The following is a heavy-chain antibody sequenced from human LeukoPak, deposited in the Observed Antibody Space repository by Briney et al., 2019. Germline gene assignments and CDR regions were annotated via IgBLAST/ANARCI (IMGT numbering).Heavy chain of an antibody. CDR2: INHSGST. CDR1: GGSFSGYY. D-gene: IGHD3-22*01. J-gene: IGHJ4*02. V-gene: IGHV4-34*01. CDR3: ARAGYDSSGYYLKLPNFDY. Sequence: SETLSLTCAVYGGSFSGYYWSWIRQPPGKGLEWIGEINHSGSTNYNPSHKSRVTISVDTSKNQFSLKLSSVTAADTAVYYCARAGYDSSGYYLKLPNFDYWGQGTLVTVSS.